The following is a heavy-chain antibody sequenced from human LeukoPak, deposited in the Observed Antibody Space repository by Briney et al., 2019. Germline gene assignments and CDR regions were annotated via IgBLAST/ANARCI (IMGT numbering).Heavy chain of an antibody. CDR2: IYYSGST. J-gene: IGHJ4*02. CDR1: GGSISIYY. CDR3: ARHLAAGKWALFDY. V-gene: IGHV4-59*08. Sequence: SETLSLTCTVSGGSISIYYWSWIRQPPGKGLEWIGYIYYSGSTNYNPSLKSRVTISVDTSKNQFSLKLSSVTAADTAVYYCARHLAAGKWALFDYWSQGTLVTVSS. D-gene: IGHD6-13*01.